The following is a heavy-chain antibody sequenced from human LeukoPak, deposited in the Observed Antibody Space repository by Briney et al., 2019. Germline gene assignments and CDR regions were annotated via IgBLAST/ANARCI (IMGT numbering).Heavy chain of an antibody. Sequence: ASVKVSCKASGYTFSNYYLHWVRQAPGQGLEWMGLINPTAGNTYYAQRFQGRVTMTRNTSTSTVYMELSSLRSEDTAVYYCARIRDGYNDAYDIWGQGTMVTVPS. V-gene: IGHV1-46*01. D-gene: IGHD5-24*01. CDR2: INPTAGNT. J-gene: IGHJ3*02. CDR3: ARIRDGYNDAYDI. CDR1: GYTFSNYY.